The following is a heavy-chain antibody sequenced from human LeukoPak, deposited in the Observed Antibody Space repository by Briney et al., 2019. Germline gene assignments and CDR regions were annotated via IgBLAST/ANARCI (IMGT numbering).Heavy chain of an antibody. D-gene: IGHD2-2*01. V-gene: IGHV4-30-2*01. CDR1: GGSISSGGYS. CDR2: IYHSGST. CDR3: ASREAAIGAFDI. J-gene: IGHJ3*02. Sequence: SETLSLTCAVSGGSISSGGYSWGWIRQPPGKGLEWIGYIYHSGSTYYNPSLKSRVTISVDRSKNQFSLKLSSVTAADTAVYYCASREAAIGAFDIWGQGTMVTVSS.